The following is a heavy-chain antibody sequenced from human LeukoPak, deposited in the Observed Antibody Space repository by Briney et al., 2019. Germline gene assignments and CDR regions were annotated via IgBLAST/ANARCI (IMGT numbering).Heavy chain of an antibody. CDR3: ARDPGSGSSRTTLDYMDV. CDR2: INPGGGNT. V-gene: IGHV1-46*01. D-gene: IGHD3-10*01. CDR1: GYTFTNYY. J-gene: IGHJ6*03. Sequence: ASVKVSCKASGYTFTNYYMHWVRQAPGQGLEWMGLINPGGGNTNYAQNFQGRVTMTRDTSTSTVYMELSSLRSEDTAVYYRARDPGSGSSRTTLDYMDVWGKGTTVTVSS.